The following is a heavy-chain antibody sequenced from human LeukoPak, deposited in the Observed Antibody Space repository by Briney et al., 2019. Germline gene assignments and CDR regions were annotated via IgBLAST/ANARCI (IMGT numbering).Heavy chain of an antibody. D-gene: IGHD3-22*01. J-gene: IGHJ4*02. CDR3: ARGYDSSAYYPFNY. V-gene: IGHV4-59*01. CDR1: GGSISRYY. Sequence: SETLSLTCTVSGGSISRYYWSWIRRPPGKGLEWIGYIDDSGNTNYNPSLKSQVTISVDKSKNQFSLKLSSVTAADTAVYYCARGYDSSAYYPFNYWGQGTLVTVSS. CDR2: IDDSGNT.